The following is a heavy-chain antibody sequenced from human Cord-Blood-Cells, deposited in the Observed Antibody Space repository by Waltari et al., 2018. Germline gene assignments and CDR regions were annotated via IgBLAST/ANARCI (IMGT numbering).Heavy chain of an antibody. CDR2: SSPIFGTA. V-gene: IGHV1-69*01. Sequence: QVQLVQSGAEVKKPGSSVKVSCKASGGTFSSYAISWVRQAPGQGLEWMGGSSPIFGTANYAQKFQGRVTITADESTSTAYMELSSLRSEDTAVYYCARRSNYYDSSGYYFGYWGQGTLVTVSS. CDR1: GGTFSSYA. D-gene: IGHD3-22*01. J-gene: IGHJ4*02. CDR3: ARRSNYYDSSGYYFGY.